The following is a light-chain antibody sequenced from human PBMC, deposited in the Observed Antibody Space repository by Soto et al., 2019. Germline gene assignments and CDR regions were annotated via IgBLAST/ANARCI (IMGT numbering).Light chain of an antibody. V-gene: IGLV1-40*01. CDR3: QSYDSSLSGLYV. Sequence: QLVLTQPPSVSGAPGQRVTISCTGSSSNIGAGYDVHWYKQLPGTAPKLLIYADFNRPSGVPDRFSGSRSGTSASLAITGLQAEDEADYYCQSYDSSLSGLYVFGTGTKLTVL. J-gene: IGLJ1*01. CDR1: SSNIGAGYD. CDR2: ADF.